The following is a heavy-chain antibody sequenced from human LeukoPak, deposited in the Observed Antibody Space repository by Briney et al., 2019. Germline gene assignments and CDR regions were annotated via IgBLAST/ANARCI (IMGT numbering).Heavy chain of an antibody. D-gene: IGHD3-9*01. V-gene: IGHV1-8*03. CDR3: ARGPLNYDILTGYYPTQYFDY. CDR2: MNPNSGNT. Sequence: GASVKVSCKASGYTFSSYDINWVRQATGQGLEWMGWMNPNSGNTGYAQKFQGRVTITRNTSISTAYMELSSLRSEDTAVYYCARGPLNYDILTGYYPTQYFDYWGQGTLVTVSS. J-gene: IGHJ4*02. CDR1: GYTFSSYD.